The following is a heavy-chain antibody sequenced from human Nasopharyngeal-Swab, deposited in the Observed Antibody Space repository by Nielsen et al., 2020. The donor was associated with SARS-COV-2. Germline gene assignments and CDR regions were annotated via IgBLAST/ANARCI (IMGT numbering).Heavy chain of an antibody. D-gene: IGHD1-26*01. CDR2: ISWNSGSI. CDR3: ATSVGAGFDY. J-gene: IGHJ4*02. CDR1: GFTFDDYA. Sequence: SLKISCAASGFTFDDYAMHWVRQAPGKGLEWVSGISWNSGSIGYADSVKGRFTISRDNAKNSLYLQMNSLRAEDTALYYCATSVGAGFDYWGQGTLVTVSS. V-gene: IGHV3-9*01.